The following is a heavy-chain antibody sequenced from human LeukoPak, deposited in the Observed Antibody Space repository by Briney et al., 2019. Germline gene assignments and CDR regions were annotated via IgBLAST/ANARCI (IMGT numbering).Heavy chain of an antibody. V-gene: IGHV4-39*07. Sequence: TSETLSLTCTVSGGSISSSSYYWGWIRQPPGKGLEWTGSIYYSGSTYYNPSLKSRVTMSVDTSKNQFSLKLSSVTAADTAVYYCARAVSGTGSYYFDYWGQGTLVTVSS. D-gene: IGHD2-8*02. CDR3: ARAVSGTGSYYFDY. J-gene: IGHJ4*02. CDR1: GGSISSSSYY. CDR2: IYYSGST.